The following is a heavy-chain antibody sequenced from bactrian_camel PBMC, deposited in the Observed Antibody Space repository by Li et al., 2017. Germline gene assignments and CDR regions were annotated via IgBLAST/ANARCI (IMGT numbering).Heavy chain of an antibody. CDR3: VAVVANYALGW. CDR1: GFTFSSYG. V-gene: IGHV3S40*01. CDR2: INSDSGGGET. J-gene: IGHJ6*01. Sequence: DVQLVESGGGLVQPGGSQRLSCAASGFTFSSYGMSWVRQAPGKGLEWVSHINSDSGGGETYYVDSVKGRFTISRDDAKNTLDLQLNSLKTEDTAMYYCVAVVANYALGWWGQGTQVTVS. D-gene: IGHD1*01.